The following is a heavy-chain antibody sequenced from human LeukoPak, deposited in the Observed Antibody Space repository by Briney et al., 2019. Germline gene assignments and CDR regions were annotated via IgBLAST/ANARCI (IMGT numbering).Heavy chain of an antibody. CDR1: GGSISTYY. D-gene: IGHD2-15*01. CDR2: INHSGST. V-gene: IGHV4-34*01. J-gene: IGHJ4*02. CDR3: ARRRNIVVAATPGVRVYYFDY. Sequence: SETLSLTCTVSGGSISTYYWSWIRQPPGKGLEWIGEINHSGSTNYNPSLKSRVTISVDTSKNQFSLKLSSVTAADTAVYYCARRRNIVVAATPGVRVYYFDYWGQGTLVTVSS.